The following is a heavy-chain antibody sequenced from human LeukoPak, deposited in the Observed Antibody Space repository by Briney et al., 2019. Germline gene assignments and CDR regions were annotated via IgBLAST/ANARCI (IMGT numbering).Heavy chain of an antibody. J-gene: IGHJ2*01. D-gene: IGHD1-26*01. CDR3: ARGSGGSYDWYFDL. Sequence: GGSLRLSCAASGFTFSSYAMHWVRQAPGKGLEWVAVISYDGSNKYYADSVKGRFTISRDNSKNTLYLQMNSLRAEDTAVYYCARGSGGSYDWYFDLWGRGTLVTVSS. CDR1: GFTFSSYA. V-gene: IGHV3-30*04. CDR2: ISYDGSNK.